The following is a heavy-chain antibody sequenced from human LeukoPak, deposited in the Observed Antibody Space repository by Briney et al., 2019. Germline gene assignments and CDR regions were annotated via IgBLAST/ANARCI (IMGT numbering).Heavy chain of an antibody. CDR3: ARDHVQLVPYYYYMDV. V-gene: IGHV4-61*02. D-gene: IGHD6-6*01. CDR2: IYTSGST. Sequence: SETLSLTCTVSGGSISSGSYYWSWIRQPAGKGLEWIGRIYTSGSTNYNPSLKSRVTISVDTSKNQFSLKLSSVTAANTAVYYCARDHVQLVPYYYYMDVWGKGTTVTVSS. CDR1: GGSISSGSYY. J-gene: IGHJ6*03.